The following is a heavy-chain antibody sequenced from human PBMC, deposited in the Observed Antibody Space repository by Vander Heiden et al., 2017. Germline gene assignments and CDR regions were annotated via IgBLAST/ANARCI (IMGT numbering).Heavy chain of an antibody. CDR3: AKRTTYSSSWTSSDY. J-gene: IGHJ4*02. Sequence: EVQLLESGGGLVQPGGSLRLSCAASGFTFSSYGMSWVRQAPGKGLEWVSTIVGSGDSAYHADSVKGRFTISRDNSKNTLYLQMNSLRAEDTALYYCAKRTTYSSSWTSSDYWGQGTLVTVSS. D-gene: IGHD6-13*01. V-gene: IGHV3-23*01. CDR1: GFTFSSYG. CDR2: IVGSGDSA.